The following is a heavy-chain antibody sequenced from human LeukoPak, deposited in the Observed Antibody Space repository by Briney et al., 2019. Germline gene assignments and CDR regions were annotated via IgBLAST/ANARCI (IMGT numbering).Heavy chain of an antibody. Sequence: SETLSLTCTVSGGSISSYYWSWIRQPPGKGLGWIGYIYNSGSTNYNHSLKSRVTISEDMSNNQFSLKLSSVTAADTAVYYCARALRLWGGNSGIAFDIWGQGTMVTVSS. CDR2: IYNSGST. V-gene: IGHV4-59*01. CDR1: GGSISSYY. D-gene: IGHD4-23*01. J-gene: IGHJ3*02. CDR3: ARALRLWGGNSGIAFDI.